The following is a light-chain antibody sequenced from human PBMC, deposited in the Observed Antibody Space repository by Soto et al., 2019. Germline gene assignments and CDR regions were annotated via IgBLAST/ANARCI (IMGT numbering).Light chain of an antibody. CDR3: RAYTIPSAPV. V-gene: IGLV2-14*03. J-gene: IGLJ1*01. CDR1: SSDIGGYNY. CDR2: GVS. Sequence: QSALTQPASLFGSPGQSITISCTGTSSDIGGYNYVSWYQKHPGEAPKLVIYGVSNRPSGVSNRLSGSKFDHTASLTISGLHAADDADYCRRAYTIPSAPVFGTGTKLTVL.